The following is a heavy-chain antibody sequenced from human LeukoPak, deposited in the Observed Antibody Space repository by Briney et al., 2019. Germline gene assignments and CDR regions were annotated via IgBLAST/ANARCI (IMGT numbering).Heavy chain of an antibody. D-gene: IGHD6-19*01. J-gene: IGHJ4*02. CDR2: IYSGGST. Sequence: GGSLRLSCAASGFTVTSNYMSWVRQAPGKGLEWVSVIYSGGSTYYADSVKGRFSISRDNSKNTLYLQVNSLRAEDTAVYYCAKERRTVAGTVCDYWGQGTLVTVSS. CDR1: GFTVTSNY. CDR3: AKERRTVAGTVCDY. V-gene: IGHV3-53*01.